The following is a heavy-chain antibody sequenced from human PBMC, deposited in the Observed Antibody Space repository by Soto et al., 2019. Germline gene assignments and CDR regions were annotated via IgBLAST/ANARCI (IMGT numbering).Heavy chain of an antibody. D-gene: IGHD6-6*01. CDR2: INPSGGST. CDR1: GYTFTSYY. Sequence: ASVKVSCKASGYTFTSYYMHWVRQAPGQGLEWMGIINPSGGSTSYAQKFQGRVTMTRDTSTSTVHMELSSLRSEDAAVYYCARAGYSSSSTFRYHYYGMDVWGQGTTVTVSS. J-gene: IGHJ6*02. CDR3: ARAGYSSSSTFRYHYYGMDV. V-gene: IGHV1-46*01.